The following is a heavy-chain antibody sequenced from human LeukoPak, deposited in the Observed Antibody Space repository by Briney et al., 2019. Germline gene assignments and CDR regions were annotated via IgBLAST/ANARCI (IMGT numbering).Heavy chain of an antibody. CDR1: GFTFSSYG. CDR2: ISYDGSNK. J-gene: IGHJ4*02. CDR3: AKDLRYYDSSGYLDY. D-gene: IGHD3-22*01. V-gene: IGHV3-30*18. Sequence: GRSLRLSCAASGFTFSSYGMHWVRQAPGKGLEWVAVISYDGSNKYYADSVKGRFTISRDNSKNTLCLQMNSLRAEDTAVYCCAKDLRYYDSSGYLDYWGQGTPVTVSS.